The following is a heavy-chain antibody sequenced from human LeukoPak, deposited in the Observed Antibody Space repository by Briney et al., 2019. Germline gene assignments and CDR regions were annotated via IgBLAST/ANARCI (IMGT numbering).Heavy chain of an antibody. CDR2: INPNSGGT. D-gene: IGHD6-6*01. Sequence: ASVKVSCKASGYTFTGYYMHWMRQAPGQGLEWMGRINPNSGGTNYAQKFQGRVTMTRDTSISTAYMELSRLRSDDTAVYYCARSSIAARRFDPWGQGTLVTVSS. CDR3: ARSSIAARRFDP. J-gene: IGHJ5*02. V-gene: IGHV1-2*06. CDR1: GYTFTGYY.